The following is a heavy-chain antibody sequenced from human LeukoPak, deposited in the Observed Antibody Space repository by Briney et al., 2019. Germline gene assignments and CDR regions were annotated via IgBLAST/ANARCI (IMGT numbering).Heavy chain of an antibody. D-gene: IGHD5-24*01. CDR3: AKSRDAYNVLDS. CDR2: VTAGSSAK. Sequence: GGSLRLSCAASGFTFSSYRMNWVRQAPGQGLEWISYVTAGSSAKDYADSVRGRFVISRDNGQNSLYLQMNSLRVEDTAVYYCAKSRDAYNVLDSWGQGTLVTVPS. J-gene: IGHJ4*02. V-gene: IGHV3-48*01. CDR1: GFTFSSYR.